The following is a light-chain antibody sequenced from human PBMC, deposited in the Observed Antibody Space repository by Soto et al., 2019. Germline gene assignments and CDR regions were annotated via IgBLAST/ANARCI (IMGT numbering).Light chain of an antibody. V-gene: IGKV3-15*01. J-gene: IGKJ4*01. CDR2: AAS. CDR3: QQYDNWPLT. CDR1: QNVGIN. Sequence: EILMTQSPVTLSVSPGEEATLSCRASQNVGINLAWYQQKPGQAPRLLIYAASTTTTGVPGRFSGGGSGTEFSLTISSLRSEDFVLYYCQQYDNWPLTFGGGTKVDIK.